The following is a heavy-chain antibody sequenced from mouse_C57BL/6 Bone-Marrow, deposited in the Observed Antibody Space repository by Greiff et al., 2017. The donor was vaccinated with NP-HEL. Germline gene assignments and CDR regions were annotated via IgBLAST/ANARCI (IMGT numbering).Heavy chain of an antibody. CDR1: GFTFSSYG. J-gene: IGHJ4*01. Sequence: EVLLVESGGDLVKPGGSLKLSCAASGFTFSSYGMSWVRQTPDKRLEWVATISSGGGYTYYPDSVKGRFTISRDNATNTPYLQLRSLTSEDTAMYSGARAIRSIYDGYYLFYAMDYWGQGTSVTVSS. D-gene: IGHD2-3*01. V-gene: IGHV5-6*01. CDR2: ISSGGGYT. CDR3: ARAIRSIYDGYYLFYAMDY.